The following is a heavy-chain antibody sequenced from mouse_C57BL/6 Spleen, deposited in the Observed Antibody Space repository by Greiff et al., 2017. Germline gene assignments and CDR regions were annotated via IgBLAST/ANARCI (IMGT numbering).Heavy chain of an antibody. CDR2: IDPSDSET. CDR1: GYTFTSYW. Sequence: QVQLQQPGAELVRPGSSVKLSCKASGYTFTSYWMHWVKQRPIQGLEWIGNIDPSDSETHYNQKFKDKATLTVDKSSSTAYMQLSSLTSEDSAVYYCAREYYSNYGGYFGCWGQGTTLTVSS. CDR3: AREYYSNYGGYFGC. J-gene: IGHJ2*01. D-gene: IGHD2-5*01. V-gene: IGHV1-52*01.